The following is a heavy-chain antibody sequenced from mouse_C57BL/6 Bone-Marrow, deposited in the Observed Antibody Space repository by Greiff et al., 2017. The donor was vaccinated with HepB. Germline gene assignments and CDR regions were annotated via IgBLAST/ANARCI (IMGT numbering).Heavy chain of an antibody. Sequence: EVKLVESGGGLVKPGGSLKLSCAASGFTFSSYAMSWVRQTPEKRLEWVATISDGGSYTYYPDNVKGRFTISRDNAKNNLYLQMSHLKSEDTAMYYCARYRRGYYGSSSYYFDYWGQGTTLTVSS. V-gene: IGHV5-4*03. CDR1: GFTFSSYA. J-gene: IGHJ2*01. D-gene: IGHD1-1*01. CDR2: ISDGGSYT. CDR3: ARYRRGYYGSSSYYFDY.